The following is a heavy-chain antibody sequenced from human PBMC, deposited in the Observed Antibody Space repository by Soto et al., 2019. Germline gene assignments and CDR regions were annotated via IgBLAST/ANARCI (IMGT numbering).Heavy chain of an antibody. CDR2: MDPNSGNT. CDR3: ARGRRYCSGGSCYYYFDY. J-gene: IGHJ4*02. CDR1: GYTFTSYD. V-gene: IGHV1-8*01. D-gene: IGHD2-15*01. Sequence: QVQLVQSGAEVKKPGVSVNVSSKASGYTFTSYDINWVRQATGQGLEWMGWMDPNSGNTGYAQKFQGRVTMTRNTSISTAYMELSSLRSEDTAVYYCARGRRYCSGGSCYYYFDYWGQGTLVTVSS.